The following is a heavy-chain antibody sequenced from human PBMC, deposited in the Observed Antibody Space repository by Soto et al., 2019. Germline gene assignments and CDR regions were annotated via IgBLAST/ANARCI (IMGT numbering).Heavy chain of an antibody. CDR1: GYTFTSYY. V-gene: IGHV1-46*03. Sequence: GASVKISCKASGYTFTSYYMHWVQQAPGQGLEWIGIINPSGGSTSYAQKFQGRVTMTRDTSTSTVYMELSSLRSEDTAVYYCARDATSIAARQYFDYWGQGTLVTVSS. CDR2: INPSGGST. J-gene: IGHJ4*02. CDR3: ARDATSIAARQYFDY. D-gene: IGHD6-6*01.